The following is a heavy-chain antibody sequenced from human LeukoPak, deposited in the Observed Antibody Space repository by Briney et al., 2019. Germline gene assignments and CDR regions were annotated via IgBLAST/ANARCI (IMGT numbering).Heavy chain of an antibody. V-gene: IGHV1-69*13. CDR3: ARVTSYGDYVTSNFDY. Sequence: SVKVSCKVSGGTFSSYAISWVRQAPGQGLEWMGGIIPIFGTANYAQKFQGRVTITADESTSTAYMELSSLRSEDTAVYYCARVTSYGDYVTSNFDYWGQGTLVTVSS. CDR1: GGTFSSYA. D-gene: IGHD4-17*01. J-gene: IGHJ4*02. CDR2: IIPIFGTA.